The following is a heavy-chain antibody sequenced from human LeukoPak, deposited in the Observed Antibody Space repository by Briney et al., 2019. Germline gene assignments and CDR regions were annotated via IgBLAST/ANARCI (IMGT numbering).Heavy chain of an antibody. CDR2: IRSKANSYAT. D-gene: IGHD6-19*01. V-gene: IGHV3-73*01. CDR1: GFTFSGSA. J-gene: IGHJ4*02. Sequence: GGSLRLSCTASGFTFSGSAMHWVSQASGKGLEWVGRIRSKANSYATAYAASVKGRFTISRDDSKNTAYLQMNSLKTEDTAVYYCTRHGGGSGETTPFDYWGQGTLVTVSS. CDR3: TRHGGGSGETTPFDY.